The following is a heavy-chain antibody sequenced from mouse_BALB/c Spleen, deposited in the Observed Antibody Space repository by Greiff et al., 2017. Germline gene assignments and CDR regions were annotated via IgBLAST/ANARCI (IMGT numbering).Heavy chain of an antibody. CDR1: GYTFTDYN. V-gene: IGHV1S29*02. Sequence: VQLQQSGPELVKPGASVKISCKASGYTFTDYNMHWVKQSHGKSLEWIGYIYPYNGGTGYNQKFKSKATLTVDNSSSTAYMELRSLTSEDSAIYYCARDRYYSYAMDYWGQGTSVTVSS. CDR2: IYPYNGGT. J-gene: IGHJ4*01. D-gene: IGHD2-12*01. CDR3: ARDRYYSYAMDY.